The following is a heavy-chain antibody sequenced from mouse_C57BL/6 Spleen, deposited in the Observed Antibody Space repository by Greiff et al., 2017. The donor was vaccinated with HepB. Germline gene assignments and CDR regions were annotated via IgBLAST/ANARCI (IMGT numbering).Heavy chain of an antibody. CDR3: ARQEAFDY. J-gene: IGHJ2*01. V-gene: IGHV5-6*02. CDR2: ISSGGSYT. Sequence: DVMLVESGGDLVKPGGSLKLSCAASGFTFSSYGMSWVRQTPDKRLEWVATISSGGSYTYYPDSVKGRFTISRDNAKNTLYLQMSSLKSEDTAMYYCARQEAFDYWGQGTTLTVSS. CDR1: GFTFSSYG.